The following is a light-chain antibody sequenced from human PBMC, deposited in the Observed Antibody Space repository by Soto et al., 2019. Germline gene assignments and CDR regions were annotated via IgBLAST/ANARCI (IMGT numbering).Light chain of an antibody. V-gene: IGLV2-23*02. J-gene: IGLJ2*01. CDR1: SSDVGPYNL. CDR2: EVV. CDR3: CSYAGSSMFV. Sequence: QSALTQPASVSGSPGQSITISCTGSSSDVGPYNLVSWYQHHPGKAPELMISEVVKRPSGVSNRFSGSKSGNTASLTISGLQAEDEADYYCCSYAGSSMFVFGGGTKVTVL.